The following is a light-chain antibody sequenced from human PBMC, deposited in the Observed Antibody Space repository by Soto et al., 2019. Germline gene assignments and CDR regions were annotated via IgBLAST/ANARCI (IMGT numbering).Light chain of an antibody. CDR2: AAS. Sequence: DIQMTQSPSSLSASVGDRVTITCRASHDISKYLAWYQQKPGKVPKLLIYAASTLQSAVPSRFSGSGSGTDFTLTISSLQPEDVATYYCQKYNNALALTFGGGTKVEIK. CDR3: QKYNNALALT. V-gene: IGKV1-27*01. J-gene: IGKJ4*01. CDR1: HDISKY.